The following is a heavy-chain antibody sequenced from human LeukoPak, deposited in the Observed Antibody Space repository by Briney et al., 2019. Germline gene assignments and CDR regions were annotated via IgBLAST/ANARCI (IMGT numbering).Heavy chain of an antibody. Sequence: SETLSLTCTVSGGSISSYYWSWIRRPPGKGLEWIGYIYYSGSTNYNPSLKSRVTISVDSSKNQFSLKLSSVTAADTAVYYCVRAVALGYCSGGSCSPFDFWGQGTLVTVSS. CDR1: GGSISSYY. V-gene: IGHV4-59*01. J-gene: IGHJ4*02. CDR2: IYYSGST. CDR3: VRAVALGYCSGGSCSPFDF. D-gene: IGHD2-15*01.